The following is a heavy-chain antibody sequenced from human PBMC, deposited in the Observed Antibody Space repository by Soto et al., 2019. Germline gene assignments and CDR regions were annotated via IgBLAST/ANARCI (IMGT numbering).Heavy chain of an antibody. CDR1: GGSISSYY. J-gene: IGHJ4*02. Sequence: QVQLQESGPGLVKPSETLSLTCTVSGGSISSYYWRWIRQPPGTGLEWIGYIYYSGSTNYNPSLKSRFTISVDTSKNQSSLKLSSVTAADTAVYYCARGYGRKFDYWGQGTLVTVSS. D-gene: IGHD1-20*01. V-gene: IGHV4-59*01. CDR3: ARGYGRKFDY. CDR2: IYYSGST.